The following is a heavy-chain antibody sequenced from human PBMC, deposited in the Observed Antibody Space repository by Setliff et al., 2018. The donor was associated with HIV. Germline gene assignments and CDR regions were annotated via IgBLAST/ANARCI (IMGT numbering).Heavy chain of an antibody. J-gene: IGHJ6*02. CDR2: IYYSGST. CDR3: ARIFGDQGYYYGMDV. V-gene: IGHV4-59*01. CDR1: GGSISSYY. D-gene: IGHD3-3*01. Sequence: SETLSLTCTVSGGSISSYYWSWIRQPPGKGLEWIGYIYYSGSTNYNPSLKSRVTISVDTSKNQFSRKLSSVIFADTAVYYCARIFGDQGYYYGMDVWGQGTTVTVSS.